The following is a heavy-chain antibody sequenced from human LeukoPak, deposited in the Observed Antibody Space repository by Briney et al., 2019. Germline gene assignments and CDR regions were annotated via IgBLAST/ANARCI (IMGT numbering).Heavy chain of an antibody. D-gene: IGHD3-10*01. CDR2: INHSGST. J-gene: IGHJ4*02. V-gene: IGHV4-34*01. Sequence: SETLSLTCAVYGGSFSGYYWSWIRQPPGKGLEWIGEINHSGSTNYNPSLKSRVTISVDTSKNQFSLKLSPLTAAYTSVYYCASTAYYYGSGSSNKGFDYCGQGTLVTDSS. CDR3: ASTAYYYGSGSSNKGFDY. CDR1: GGSFSGYY.